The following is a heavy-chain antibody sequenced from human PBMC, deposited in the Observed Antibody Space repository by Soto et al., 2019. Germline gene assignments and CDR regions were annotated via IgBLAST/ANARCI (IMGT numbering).Heavy chain of an antibody. Sequence: QVQLVQSGAEVKKSGASVKVSCEASGYIFTDYTIHWVRQAPGQRLELMGWINAGNGDTKYSHQFHGRVTFSRDTSASTVYMELSSLRSDDTAVYYCAREMLVRGVLRGIRFDPWCQGTLVTVSS. CDR2: INAGNGDT. CDR1: GYIFTDYT. D-gene: IGHD3-10*01. CDR3: AREMLVRGVLRGIRFDP. V-gene: IGHV1-3*01. J-gene: IGHJ5*02.